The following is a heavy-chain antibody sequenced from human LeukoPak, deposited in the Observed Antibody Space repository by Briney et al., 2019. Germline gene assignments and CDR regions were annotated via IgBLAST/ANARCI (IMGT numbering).Heavy chain of an antibody. J-gene: IGHJ1*01. Sequence: GGSLRLSCAASGFTFSSYAMSWVRQAPGKGLEWVAVISYDGSNKYYADSVKGRFTISRDNSKNTLYLQMNSLRAEDTAVYYCARAVITIFGVVIPTPLRYFQHWGQGTLVTVSS. CDR1: GFTFSSYA. V-gene: IGHV3-30-3*01. CDR2: ISYDGSNK. CDR3: ARAVITIFGVVIPTPLRYFQH. D-gene: IGHD3-3*01.